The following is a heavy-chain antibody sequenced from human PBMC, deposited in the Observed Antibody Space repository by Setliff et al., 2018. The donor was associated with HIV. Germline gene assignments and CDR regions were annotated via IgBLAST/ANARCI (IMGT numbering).Heavy chain of an antibody. CDR1: GFTFSSYE. CDR2: ISSSGSIT. CDR3: AQWGRGWYGAEYFQH. Sequence: GSLRLSCAASGFTFSSYEMNWVRQAPGKGLEWVSYISSSGSITYYADSVKGRFNISRDNSKKTLYLQMNGLRGEDTAVYYCAQWGRGWYGAEYFQHWGQGTLVTVSS. J-gene: IGHJ1*01. D-gene: IGHD6-19*01. V-gene: IGHV3-48*03.